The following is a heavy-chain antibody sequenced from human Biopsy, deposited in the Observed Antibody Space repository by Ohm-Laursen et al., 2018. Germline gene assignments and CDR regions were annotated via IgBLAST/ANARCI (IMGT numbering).Heavy chain of an antibody. CDR1: GGSISSGFYY. V-gene: IGHV4-61*01. CDR3: ARATNSTGWPYYYFYGMDV. J-gene: IGHJ6*02. Sequence: GILSLTCSVSGGSISSGFYYWSWIRQPPGKGLEWIGYIYYSGSTNYNPSLKSRVTISVDTSKNQFSLRLNSVTAADTAVYYCARATNSTGWPYYYFYGMDVWGQGTTVTVSS. D-gene: IGHD2/OR15-2a*01. CDR2: IYYSGST.